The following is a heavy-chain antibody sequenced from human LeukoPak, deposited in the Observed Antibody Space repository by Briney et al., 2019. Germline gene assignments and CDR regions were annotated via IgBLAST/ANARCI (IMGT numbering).Heavy chain of an antibody. D-gene: IGHD2-2*02. V-gene: IGHV3-7*01. CDR2: IKQDGSEK. CDR1: GFTFSSYW. J-gene: IGHJ4*02. CDR3: ARGFPIVVVPAAIMEESPDDY. Sequence: GGSLRLSCAASGFTFSSYWMSWVRQAPGKGLEWVANIKQDGSEKYYVDSVKGRFTISRDNAKNSLYLQMNSLRAEDTAVYYCARGFPIVVVPAAIMEESPDDYWGQGTLVTVSS.